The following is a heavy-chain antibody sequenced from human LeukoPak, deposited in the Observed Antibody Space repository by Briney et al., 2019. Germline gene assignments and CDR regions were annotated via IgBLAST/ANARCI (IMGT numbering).Heavy chain of an antibody. Sequence: GGSLRLPCAASGFTFSSYSMNWVRQAPGKGLEWVSSISSSSSYIYYADSVKGRFTISRDNAKNSLYLQMNSLRAEDTAVYYCAVLITFGGVPGVDPWGQGTLVTVSS. CDR3: AVLITFGGVPGVDP. J-gene: IGHJ5*02. CDR2: ISSSSSYI. CDR1: GFTFSSYS. V-gene: IGHV3-21*01. D-gene: IGHD3-16*01.